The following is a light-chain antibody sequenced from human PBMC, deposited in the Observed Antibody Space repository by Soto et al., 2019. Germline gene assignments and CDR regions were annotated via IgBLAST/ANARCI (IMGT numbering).Light chain of an antibody. CDR2: DVS. CDR1: SSDVGAYDF. J-gene: IGLJ1*01. Sequence: SLLAQPSSLSVSPGQSITISCPGTSSDVGAYDFVSWYQQHPDKAPKLMIYDVSNRPSGVSDRFSGSKSGNTASLTISGLLAEDEADYYCTSYTSSNTLYVFGTGTKVTVL. CDR3: TSYTSSNTLYV. V-gene: IGLV2-14*01.